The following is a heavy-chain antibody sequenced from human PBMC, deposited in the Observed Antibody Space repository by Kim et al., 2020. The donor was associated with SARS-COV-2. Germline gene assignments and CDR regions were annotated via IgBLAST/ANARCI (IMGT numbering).Heavy chain of an antibody. J-gene: IGHJ4*02. D-gene: IGHD6-19*01. V-gene: IGHV3-33*01. CDR3: ARDRGGSGWLDY. Sequence: YYADSVKGRFTISRDNSKNTLYLQMNSLRAEDTAVYYCARDRGGSGWLDYWGQGTLVTVSS.